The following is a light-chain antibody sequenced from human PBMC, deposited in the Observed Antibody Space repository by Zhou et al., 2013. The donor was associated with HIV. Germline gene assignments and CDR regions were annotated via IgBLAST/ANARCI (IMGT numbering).Light chain of an antibody. V-gene: IGKV1-5*03. Sequence: DIQMTQSPSTLSASVGDRVIITCRASQNVGGYSAWYQQKRGEAPKLLIYKASTLHSGVPSRFSGSGYGTEFTLTINRLQSDDFATYYCQQTNSFPWTFGQGTKVEVK. CDR2: KAS. CDR3: QQTNSFPWT. CDR1: QNVGGY. J-gene: IGKJ1*01.